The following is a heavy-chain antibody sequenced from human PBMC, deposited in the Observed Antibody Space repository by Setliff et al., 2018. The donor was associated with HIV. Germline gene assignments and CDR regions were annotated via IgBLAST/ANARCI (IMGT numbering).Heavy chain of an antibody. CDR2: ISPHSGNS. V-gene: IGHV1-18*01. J-gene: IGHJ4*02. Sequence: ASVKVSCKASGDTITNYGLSWVRQTPGQGLEWMGWISPHSGNSDCAEKFQDRVTMTVDTATNTAYMEMKSLRSDDTAVYYCARGGDDYFDPSGFPHWGQGTLVTVSS. CDR1: GDTITNYG. D-gene: IGHD3-22*01. CDR3: ARGGDDYFDPSGFPH.